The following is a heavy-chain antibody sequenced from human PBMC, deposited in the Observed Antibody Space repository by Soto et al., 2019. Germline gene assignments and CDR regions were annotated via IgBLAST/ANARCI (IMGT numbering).Heavy chain of an antibody. V-gene: IGHV1-2*02. CDR3: ARGEPIVEVPAPYMSWFDP. D-gene: IGHD2-2*01. CDR1: GYIFSDYY. J-gene: IGHJ5*02. Sequence: QVQLVQSGADVTKPGASVKVSCKASGYIFSDYYIHWVRQAPGQGLQWMGWISPYTGGTSYAQNFQGRVTMTRDTSIRTAYMELNRLTSDDTAVYYCARGEPIVEVPAPYMSWFDPWGQGTLVTVSS. CDR2: ISPYTGGT.